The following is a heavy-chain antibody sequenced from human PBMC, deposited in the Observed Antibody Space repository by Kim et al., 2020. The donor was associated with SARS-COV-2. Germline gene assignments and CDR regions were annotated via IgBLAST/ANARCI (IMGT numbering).Heavy chain of an antibody. CDR3: ARGYEEGSNEHPLFDY. CDR1: EFTFSSYW. V-gene: IGHV3-74*01. J-gene: IGHJ4*02. CDR2: LKSDRSIT. D-gene: IGHD4-4*01. Sequence: GGSLRLSCVASEFTFSSYWMQWVRQAPGKGLVWVSRLKSDRSITSYADSVRGRFTISRDNAKNTLYLQMNSLTVEDTALYYCARGYEEGSNEHPLFDYWGPETLVTVSS.